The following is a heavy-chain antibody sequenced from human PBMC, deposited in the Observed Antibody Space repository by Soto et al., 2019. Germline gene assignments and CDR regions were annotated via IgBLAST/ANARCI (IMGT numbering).Heavy chain of an antibody. J-gene: IGHJ4*02. V-gene: IGHV4-30-4*08. Sequence: SETLSLTCTVSGDSISRGAYYWTWIRQHPVKGLEWIGYIYYSGSTYYNPSLKSRVTISVDTSKNQFSLKLSSVTAADTAVYYCARASSYPLDYWGQGTLVTVSS. CDR3: ARASSYPLDY. D-gene: IGHD1-26*01. CDR1: GDSISRGAYY. CDR2: IYYSGST.